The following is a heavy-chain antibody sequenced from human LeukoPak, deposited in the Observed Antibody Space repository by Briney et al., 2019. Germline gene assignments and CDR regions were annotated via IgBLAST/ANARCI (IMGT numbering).Heavy chain of an antibody. CDR3: ARAYYDATAYPGY. J-gene: IGHJ4*02. CDR2: MNPNSGNT. D-gene: IGHD4/OR15-4a*01. CDR1: GYTFTSYD. V-gene: IGHV1-8*01. Sequence: ASVKVSCKASGYTFTSYDINWVRQATGQGLEWMGWMNPNSGNTGYAQKFQGRVTMPRNTSISTAYMELSSLRSEDTAVYYCARAYYDATAYPGYWGQGTLVTVSS.